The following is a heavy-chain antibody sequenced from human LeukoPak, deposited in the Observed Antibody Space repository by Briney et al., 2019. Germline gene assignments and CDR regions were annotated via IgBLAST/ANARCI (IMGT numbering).Heavy chain of an antibody. CDR3: ARVGSSGFDY. CDR2: ISSSSSYI. D-gene: IGHD6-19*01. CDR1: GFTFSSYS. J-gene: IGHJ4*02. V-gene: IGHV3-21*01. Sequence: PGGSLRLSCAASGFTFSSYSMNWVRQAPGKGLEWVSSISSSSSYIYYADSVKGRFTISRDNAKNSLYLQMNSLRAEVTAVYYCARVGSSGFDYWGQGTLVTVSS.